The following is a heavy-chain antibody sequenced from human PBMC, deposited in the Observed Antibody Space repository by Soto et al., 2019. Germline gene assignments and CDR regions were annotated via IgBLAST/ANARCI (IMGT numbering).Heavy chain of an antibody. CDR1: GGSISSSSYY. CDR2: IYYSGST. J-gene: IGHJ6*02. D-gene: IGHD2-21*02. Sequence: PSETLSLTCTVSGGSISSSSYYWGWIRQPPGKGLEWIGSIYYSGSTYYNPSLESRVTISVDTSKNQFSLKLSSVTAADTAVYYCVRRAARGDYYYYYGMDVWGQGTTVTVSS. CDR3: VRRAARGDYYYYYGMDV. V-gene: IGHV4-39*01.